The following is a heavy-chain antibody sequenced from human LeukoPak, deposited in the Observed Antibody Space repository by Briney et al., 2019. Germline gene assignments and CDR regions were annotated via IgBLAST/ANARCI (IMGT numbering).Heavy chain of an antibody. CDR3: ARVTTSGSYKFDY. D-gene: IGHD3-10*01. CDR1: GGSVSSNY. Sequence: ETLSLTCTVSGGSVSSNYISWVRQAPGKGLEWVSLIYTSGSTYYADSVKGRFTISRDNSKNTLYLQMNSLRAEDTAVYYCARVTTSGSYKFDYWGQGTLVTVSS. CDR2: IYTSGST. V-gene: IGHV3-53*01. J-gene: IGHJ4*02.